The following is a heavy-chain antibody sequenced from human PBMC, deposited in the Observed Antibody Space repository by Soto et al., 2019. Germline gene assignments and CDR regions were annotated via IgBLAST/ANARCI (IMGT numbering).Heavy chain of an antibody. Sequence: EVQLMESGGGLVQPGGSLRLSCAASGFTLSTYWMNWVRQAPGKGLEWVANIKQDGSEKYYVDSVKGRFTVSRDNANNFLYLQMNSLRVDDTAVYYCARDPTRGWPTRTSDAFDIWGQGTVVTVSS. V-gene: IGHV3-7*03. D-gene: IGHD2-15*01. CDR1: GFTLSTYW. CDR3: ARDPTRGWPTRTSDAFDI. CDR2: IKQDGSEK. J-gene: IGHJ3*02.